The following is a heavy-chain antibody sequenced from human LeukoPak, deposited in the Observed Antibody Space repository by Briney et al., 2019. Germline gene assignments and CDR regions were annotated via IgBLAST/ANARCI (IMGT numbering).Heavy chain of an antibody. D-gene: IGHD3-22*01. CDR3: AKDHYYDSSGYYPYGGDAFDI. Sequence: GGSLRLSCAASGFTFSSYAMSWVRQAPGKGLEWVSAISGSGGRTYYADSVKGRFTISRDNSKNTLYLQMNSLRAEDTAVYYCAKDHYYDSSGYYPYGGDAFDIWGQGTMVTVSS. V-gene: IGHV3-23*01. CDR1: GFTFSSYA. J-gene: IGHJ3*02. CDR2: ISGSGGRT.